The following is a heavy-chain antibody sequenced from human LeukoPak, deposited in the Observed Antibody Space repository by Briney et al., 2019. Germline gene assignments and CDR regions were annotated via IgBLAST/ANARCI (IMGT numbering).Heavy chain of an antibody. J-gene: IGHJ4*02. V-gene: IGHV3-74*01. D-gene: IGHD6-13*01. CDR1: GFTFSTYW. CDR2: INSDGNII. CDR3: VAGMGNY. Sequence: GGSLRLSCAASGFTFSTYWMHWVRQVPGKGLVWVSRINSDGNIITYADSVKGRFTISRDNARNMVYLQMNGLRAEDTAVYYCVAGMGNYWGQGTLVPV.